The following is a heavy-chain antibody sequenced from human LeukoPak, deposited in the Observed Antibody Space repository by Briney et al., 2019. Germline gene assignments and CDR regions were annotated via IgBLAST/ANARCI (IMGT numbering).Heavy chain of an antibody. CDR1: GYMFSNFA. D-gene: IGHD6-13*01. Sequence: ASVKVSCKASGYMFSNFAVMWVRQAPGQGLEWMGWNSAYNGNTNYAQKLQGRATMTTDTSTSTAYMELRSLRSDDTAVYYCARMGGIAAAGTEYFQHWGQGTLVTVSS. V-gene: IGHV1-18*01. CDR2: NSAYNGNT. J-gene: IGHJ1*01. CDR3: ARMGGIAAAGTEYFQH.